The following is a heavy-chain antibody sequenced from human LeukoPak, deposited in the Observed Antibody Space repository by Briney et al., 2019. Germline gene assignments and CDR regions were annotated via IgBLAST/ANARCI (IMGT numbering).Heavy chain of an antibody. J-gene: IGHJ5*02. V-gene: IGHV4-38-2*02. CDR1: GYSISSGYY. CDR3: AREAVYCSGGSCFAWLDP. Sequence: SETLSLTCTVSGYSISSGYYWGWIRQPPGKGLEWIGSIYHSGSTYYNPSLKSRVTISVDTSKNQFSLKLSSVTAADTAVYYCAREAVYCSGGSCFAWLDPWGQGTLVTVSS. CDR2: IYHSGST. D-gene: IGHD2-15*01.